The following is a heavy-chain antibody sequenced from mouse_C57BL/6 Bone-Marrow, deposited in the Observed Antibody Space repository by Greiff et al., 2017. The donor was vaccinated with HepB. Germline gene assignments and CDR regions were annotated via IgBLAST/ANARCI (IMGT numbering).Heavy chain of an antibody. CDR3: ATSSGTGAMDY. CDR2: ISSGSSTI. CDR1: GFTFSDYG. D-gene: IGHD4-1*01. Sequence: DVMLVESGGGLVKPGGSLKLSCAASGFTFSDYGMHWVRQAPEKGLEWVAYISSGSSTIYYADTVKGRFTISRDNAKNTLFLQMTSLRSEDTAMYYCATSSGTGAMDYWGQGTSVTVSS. J-gene: IGHJ4*01. V-gene: IGHV5-17*01.